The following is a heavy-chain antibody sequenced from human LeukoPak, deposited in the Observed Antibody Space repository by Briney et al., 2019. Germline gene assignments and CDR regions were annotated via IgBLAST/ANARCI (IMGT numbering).Heavy chain of an antibody. Sequence: SETLSLTCTVSGGSISSYYWSWIRQLAGKGLEWIGRIYTSGSTNYNPSLKSRVTMSVDTSKNQFSLKLSSVTAADTAVYYCARDIVVVPPGAFDIWGQGTMVTVSS. J-gene: IGHJ3*02. V-gene: IGHV4-4*07. CDR1: GGSISSYY. CDR3: ARDIVVVPPGAFDI. CDR2: IYTSGST. D-gene: IGHD2-2*01.